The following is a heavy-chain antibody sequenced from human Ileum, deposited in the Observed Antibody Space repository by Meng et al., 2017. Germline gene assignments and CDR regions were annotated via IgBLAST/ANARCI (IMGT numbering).Heavy chain of an antibody. D-gene: IGHD2-2*01. Sequence: QLQLQESGPGLVKPTETLSLTSIVSGCPVTSSSYDWGWIRQPPGKGLEWIGGITYTGNSYTTPSLKTRLTTSLDTSKNQFSLRLNSLTAADTAVYYCAGQPTSSGAGYSWFDPWGQGILVTVSS. CDR2: ITYTGNS. V-gene: IGHV4-39*01. CDR1: GCPVTSSSYD. CDR3: AGQPTSSGAGYSWFDP. J-gene: IGHJ5*02.